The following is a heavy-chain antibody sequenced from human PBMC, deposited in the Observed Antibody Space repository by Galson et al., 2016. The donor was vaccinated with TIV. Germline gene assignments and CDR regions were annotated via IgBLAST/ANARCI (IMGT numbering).Heavy chain of an antibody. Sequence: SLRLSCAATGFTFSNYGMYWVRQAPGKGLEWVTFVRYDGNEIYYADSVEGRFTISRDNSKNMLYLQLNSLRPEDTALYYCARQGHFDWLHYFDSWGQGTLVTVSS. J-gene: IGHJ4*02. D-gene: IGHD3-9*01. CDR2: VRYDGNEI. V-gene: IGHV3-30*02. CDR3: ARQGHFDWLHYFDS. CDR1: GFTFSNYG.